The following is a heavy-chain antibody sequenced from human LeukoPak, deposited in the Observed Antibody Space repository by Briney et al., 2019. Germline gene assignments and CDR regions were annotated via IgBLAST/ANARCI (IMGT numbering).Heavy chain of an antibody. D-gene: IGHD6-13*01. CDR3: ARSAFLVTAPGLYYFGY. J-gene: IGHJ4*02. V-gene: IGHV4-4*07. Sequence: SETLSLTCTVSVGSISSYYWSWIRQPAEKGLEWLGHIYNCGSTNYNLSLQGRVTMSVATSKYQFSLHLSSVPPVNSVVYYCARSAFLVTAPGLYYFGYWGQGTLVAVSS. CDR2: IYNCGST. CDR1: VGSISSYY.